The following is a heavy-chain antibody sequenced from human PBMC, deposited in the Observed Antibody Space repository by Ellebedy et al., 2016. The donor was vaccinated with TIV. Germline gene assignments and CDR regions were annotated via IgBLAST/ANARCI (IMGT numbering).Heavy chain of an antibody. CDR3: ARSSGDYDSSGYYPNWYFDL. Sequence: GESLKISCAASGFTVSSNYMSWVRQASGKGLEWVSVIYSGGSTYYADSVKGRFTISRDNSKNTLYLQMNSLRAEDTAVYYCARSSGDYDSSGYYPNWYFDLWGRGTLVTVSS. CDR1: GFTVSSNY. V-gene: IGHV3-66*01. CDR2: IYSGGST. J-gene: IGHJ2*01. D-gene: IGHD3-22*01.